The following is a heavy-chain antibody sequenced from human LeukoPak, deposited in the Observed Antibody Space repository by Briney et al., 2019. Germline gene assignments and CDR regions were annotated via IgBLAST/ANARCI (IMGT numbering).Heavy chain of an antibody. V-gene: IGHV3-30*02. CDR1: GFTFSSYG. Sequence: GGSLRLSCAASGFTFSSYGMHWVRQAPGKGLEWVAFIRYDGSNKYYADSVKGRFTISRDNSKNTLYLQMNSLRAEDTALYYCAKDRPTRRYCSGGSCYSRYFDYWGQGTLVTVSS. CDR3: AKDRPTRRYCSGGSCYSRYFDY. CDR2: IRYDGSNK. D-gene: IGHD2-15*01. J-gene: IGHJ4*02.